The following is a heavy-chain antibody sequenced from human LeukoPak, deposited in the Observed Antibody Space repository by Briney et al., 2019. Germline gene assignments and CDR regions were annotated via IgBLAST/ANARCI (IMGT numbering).Heavy chain of an antibody. CDR2: ISYDGSNK. J-gene: IGHJ4*02. Sequence: GGSLRLSCAASGFTFSSYAMHWVRQAPGKGLEWVAVISYDGSNKYYADSVKGRFTISRDNSKNTLYLQMNSLRAEDTAVYYCAGDSTAGIAAAGPFDYWGQGTLVTVSS. D-gene: IGHD6-13*01. V-gene: IGHV3-30-3*01. CDR3: AGDSTAGIAAAGPFDY. CDR1: GFTFSSYA.